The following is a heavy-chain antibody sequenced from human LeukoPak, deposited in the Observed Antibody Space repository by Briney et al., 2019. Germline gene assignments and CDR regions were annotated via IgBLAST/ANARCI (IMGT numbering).Heavy chain of an antibody. J-gene: IGHJ4*02. CDR3: ARQGLIVMAGEGDFDY. D-gene: IGHD6-19*01. V-gene: IGHV4-39*01. CDR2: IYYSGST. CDR1: GGSISSSSYY. Sequence: ASETLSLTCTVSGGSISSSSYYWGWIRQPPGKGLEWIGSIYYSGSTYYNPSLKSRVTISVDTSKKRFSLKLSSVTAADTAVYYCARQGLIVMAGEGDFDYWGQGTLVTVSS.